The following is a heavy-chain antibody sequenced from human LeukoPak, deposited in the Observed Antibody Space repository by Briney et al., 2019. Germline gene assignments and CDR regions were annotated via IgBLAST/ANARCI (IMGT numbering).Heavy chain of an antibody. CDR2: ISVSGGPT. V-gene: IGHV3-23*01. D-gene: IGHD2-2*01. Sequence: PGGSLRLSCAASGFTFSSYPMSWVRQAPGEGLEWVSTISVSGGPTYYADSVRGRFTISRDHSKNTLYLQMNSLRAEDTAVYYCAKDRPRNIVVVAFDIWGQETMVTVSS. CDR3: AKDRPRNIVVVAFDI. CDR1: GFTFSSYP. J-gene: IGHJ3*02.